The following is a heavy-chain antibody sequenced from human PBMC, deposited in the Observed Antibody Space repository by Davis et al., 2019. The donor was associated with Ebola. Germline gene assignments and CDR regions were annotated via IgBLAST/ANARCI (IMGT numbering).Heavy chain of an antibody. V-gene: IGHV3-7*01. D-gene: IGHD6-6*01. CDR3: ARVAARPYYYYYYGMDV. Sequence: GESLKISCAASGFTFSSYWMSWVRQAPGKGLEWVANIKQDGSEKYYVDSVKGRFTISRDNAKNSLYLQMNSLRAEDTAVYYCARVAARPYYYYYYGMDVWGQGTTVTVSS. J-gene: IGHJ6*02. CDR2: IKQDGSEK. CDR1: GFTFSSYW.